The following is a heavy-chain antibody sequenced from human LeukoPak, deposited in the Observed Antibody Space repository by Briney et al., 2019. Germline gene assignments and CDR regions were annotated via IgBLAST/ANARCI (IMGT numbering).Heavy chain of an antibody. D-gene: IGHD3-10*01. CDR2: MKTNGGNT. CDR3: ARDAYYGAGSYLP. Sequence: GASVTVSCKAAGYTGTRYDINWLRQATGQGLEWMGWMKTNGGNTGYARKFQGRVTMNRNTSISTAYMWRSSLRSEDTAVCYCARDAYYGAGSYLPWGQGNLGTVSS. CDR1: GYTGTRYD. J-gene: IGHJ5*02. V-gene: IGHV1-8*01.